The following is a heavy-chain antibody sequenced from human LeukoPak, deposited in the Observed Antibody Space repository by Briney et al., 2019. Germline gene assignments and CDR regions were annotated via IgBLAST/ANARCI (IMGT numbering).Heavy chain of an antibody. D-gene: IGHD1-26*01. J-gene: IGHJ4*02. CDR3: ARRGIGGSYHFDY. CDR1: GFTFSSYS. V-gene: IGHV3-7*01. CDR2: IKQDGSEK. Sequence: GGSLRLSCAASGFTFSSYSMNWVRQAPGKGLEWEANIKQDGSEKYYVDSVKGRFTISRDNAKNSLYLQMNSLRAEDTAVYYCARRGIGGSYHFDYWGQGTLVTVSS.